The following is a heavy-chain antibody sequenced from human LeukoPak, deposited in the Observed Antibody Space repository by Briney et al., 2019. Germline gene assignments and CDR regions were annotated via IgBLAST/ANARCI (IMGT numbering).Heavy chain of an antibody. Sequence: ASVKVSCKASGYTFTSYGISWVRQAPGQGLEWMGWISAYNGNTNYAQKFQGRVTMTTNTSISTAYMELSGLRSEDTAVYYCATENGWLDPWGQGTLVTVSS. CDR3: ATENGWLDP. D-gene: IGHD1-1*01. CDR2: ISAYNGNT. J-gene: IGHJ5*02. V-gene: IGHV1-18*01. CDR1: GYTFTSYG.